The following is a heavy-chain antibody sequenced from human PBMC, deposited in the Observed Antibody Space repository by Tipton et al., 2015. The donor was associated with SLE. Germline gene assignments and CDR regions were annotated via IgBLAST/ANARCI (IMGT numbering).Heavy chain of an antibody. D-gene: IGHD1-1*01. CDR2: IYYSGST. CDR3: ARALLETNDAFDI. Sequence: TLSLTCTVSGGSISSYYWGWIRQPPGKGLEWIGSIYYSGSTYYNPSLKSRVTISVDTSKNQFSLKLSSVTAADTAVYYCARALLETNDAFDIWGQGTMVTVSS. V-gene: IGHV4-39*07. J-gene: IGHJ3*02. CDR1: GGSISSYY.